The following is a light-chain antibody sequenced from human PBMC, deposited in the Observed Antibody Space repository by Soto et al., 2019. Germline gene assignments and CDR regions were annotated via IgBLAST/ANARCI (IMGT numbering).Light chain of an antibody. CDR2: GAS. Sequence: ESVLTQSPGTLSLSPGERATLSCRASQSVSSNHLAWYQQKRGQPPRLLIYGASSRATGTPGRFSGSGSGTDFTLAITRLEPEDFAVYSCQQYGSSPQTFGQGTKVEIK. CDR1: QSVSSNH. CDR3: QQYGSSPQT. J-gene: IGKJ1*01. V-gene: IGKV3-20*01.